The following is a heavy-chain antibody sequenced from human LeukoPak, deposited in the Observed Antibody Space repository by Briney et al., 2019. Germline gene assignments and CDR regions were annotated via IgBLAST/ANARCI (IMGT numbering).Heavy chain of an antibody. V-gene: IGHV1-69*13. J-gene: IGHJ6*02. Sequence: SVKVSCKASGGTFSSYAISWVRQAPGQGLEWMGGIIPIFGTANYAQKFQGRVTITADESTSTAYMELSSLRSEDTAVYYCARDLYGVYDFWREIRDYYGMDVWGQGTTVTVSS. CDR3: ARDLYGVYDFWREIRDYYGMDV. CDR1: GGTFSSYA. D-gene: IGHD3-3*01. CDR2: IIPIFGTA.